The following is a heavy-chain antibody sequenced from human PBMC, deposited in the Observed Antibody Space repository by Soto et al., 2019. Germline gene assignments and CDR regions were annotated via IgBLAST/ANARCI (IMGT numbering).Heavy chain of an antibody. CDR2: INPNSGGT. V-gene: IGHV1-2*02. D-gene: IGHD4-4*01. J-gene: IGHJ6*02. Sequence: ASVKVSCSAYGYTFTGYYMHRVRQAPGQGLEWMGWINPNSGGTNYAQKFQGRVTMTRDTSISTAYMELSRLRSDDTAVYYCARWLQFYYYGMDVWGQGTTVTVSS. CDR3: ARWLQFYYYGMDV. CDR1: GYTFTGYY.